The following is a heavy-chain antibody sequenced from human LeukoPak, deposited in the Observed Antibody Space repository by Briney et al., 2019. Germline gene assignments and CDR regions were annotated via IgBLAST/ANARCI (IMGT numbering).Heavy chain of an antibody. Sequence: SETLSLTCTVSGGSIRNYYWSWIRQSPGKGLEWLGYVYSSGTTNYNPPLKSRITTSVDPSKNQFSLRLTSVTAADTAVYYCVYSSGWTNFYYYGMDVWGQGTTVTVSS. CDR2: VYSSGTT. J-gene: IGHJ6*02. V-gene: IGHV4-59*03. CDR3: VYSSGWTNFYYYGMDV. CDR1: GGSIRNYY. D-gene: IGHD6-19*01.